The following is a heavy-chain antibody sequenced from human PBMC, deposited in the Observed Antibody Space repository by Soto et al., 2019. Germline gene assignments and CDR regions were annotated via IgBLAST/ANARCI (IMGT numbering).Heavy chain of an antibody. Sequence: QITLKESGPTLVKPTQTLTLTCTFSGFSLSTSGVGVGWIRQPPGKALEWLALIYWDDDKRYSPSLKSRLTITKDTSKNQVVLTMTNMDPVDTATYYCAHRSVVMGDYYGSGSCCSFDIWGQGTMVTVSS. CDR2: IYWDDDK. V-gene: IGHV2-5*02. CDR3: AHRSVVMGDYYGSGSCCSFDI. J-gene: IGHJ3*02. D-gene: IGHD3-10*01. CDR1: GFSLSTSGVG.